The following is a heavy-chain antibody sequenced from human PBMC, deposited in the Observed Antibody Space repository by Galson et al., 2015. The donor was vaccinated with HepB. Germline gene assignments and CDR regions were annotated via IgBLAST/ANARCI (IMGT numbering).Heavy chain of an antibody. CDR2: VSNDVSSE. J-gene: IGHJ6*03. CDR1: GFTFSSYG. CDR3: AKDASAAGIYYYYYYYMDV. Sequence: SLRLSCAASGFTFSSYGMYWVRQAPGKGLEWVAVVSNDVSSEYYADSVKGRFTISRDNSRNTLYLQMNRLRAEDTAVYYWAKDASAAGIYYYYYYYMDVWGKGTTVTVSS. V-gene: IGHV3-30*18. D-gene: IGHD2-21*01.